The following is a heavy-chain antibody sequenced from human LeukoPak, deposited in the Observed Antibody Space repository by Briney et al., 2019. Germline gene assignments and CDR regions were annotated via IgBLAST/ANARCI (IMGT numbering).Heavy chain of an antibody. CDR3: ARGLGSGSYSVDY. CDR2: ITGSGGST. CDR1: GFTFSSYA. D-gene: IGHD3-10*01. V-gene: IGHV3-23*01. Sequence: VGSLRLSCAASGFTFSSYARSWVRQAPGKGLEWISTITGSGGSTYYADSVKGRFTIARDNSKNTLYLQMNSLIADDTAVYYCARGLGSGSYSVDYWGQGTLVTVSS. J-gene: IGHJ4*02.